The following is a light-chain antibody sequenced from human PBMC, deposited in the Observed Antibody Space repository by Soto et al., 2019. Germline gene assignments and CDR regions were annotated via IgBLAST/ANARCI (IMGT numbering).Light chain of an antibody. CDR2: GAS. Sequence: EMVLTQSPGTLSLSPGERATLSCRASQSVSSRYLTWYQQKPGQAPRLLIYGASSRATCIPDRFSGSGSGTDFTLTISRLETEDFAVYSCQQYGGSPPITFGQGTRLEIK. CDR3: QQYGGSPPIT. V-gene: IGKV3-20*01. CDR1: QSVSSRY. J-gene: IGKJ5*01.